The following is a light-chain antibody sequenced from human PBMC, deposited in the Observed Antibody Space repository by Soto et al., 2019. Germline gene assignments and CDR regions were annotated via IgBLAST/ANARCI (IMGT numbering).Light chain of an antibody. Sequence: QSALTQPASVSGSPGQSITISCTGTSSDVGGYNYVSCHQQHPGKAPKLMIYEVSTRPSGVSDRFSGSKSGDTASLAISGLQAEDEADYYCSSYTSSSTPVFGTGPTVPVL. J-gene: IGLJ1*01. CDR2: EVS. CDR1: SSDVGGYNY. CDR3: SSYTSSSTPV. V-gene: IGLV2-14*01.